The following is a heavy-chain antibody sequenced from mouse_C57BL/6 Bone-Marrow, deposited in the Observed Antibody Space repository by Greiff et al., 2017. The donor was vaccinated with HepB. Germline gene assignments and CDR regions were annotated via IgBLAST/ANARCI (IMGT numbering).Heavy chain of an antibody. CDR3: AREDYYGSSPDY. V-gene: IGHV5-2*01. Sequence: EVKLMESGGGLVQPGESLKLSCESNEYEFPSHDMSWVRKTPEKRLELVAAINSDGGSTYYPDTMERRFIISRDNTKKTLYLQMSSLSSEDTALYYCAREDYYGSSPDYWGQGTTLTVSS. CDR1: EYEFPSHD. CDR2: INSDGGST. J-gene: IGHJ2*01. D-gene: IGHD1-1*01.